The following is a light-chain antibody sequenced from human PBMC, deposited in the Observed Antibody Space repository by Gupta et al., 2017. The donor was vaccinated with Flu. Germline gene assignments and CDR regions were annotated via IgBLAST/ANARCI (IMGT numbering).Light chain of an antibody. CDR3: QQYDNLPYS. CDR1: QDISNY. CDR2: DAS. V-gene: IGKV1-33*01. J-gene: IGKJ2*03. Sequence: DIPMTQSPSSLSASVGDRFTITCQASQDISNYLNWYQQKPGKAPKLLIYDASNLETGVPARFSGSGSGTDFTLKISSLQPEDIATYYCQQYDNLPYSFGQGTKLEIK.